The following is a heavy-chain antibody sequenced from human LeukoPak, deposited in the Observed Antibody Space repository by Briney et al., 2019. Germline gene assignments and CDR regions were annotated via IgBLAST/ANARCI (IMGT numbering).Heavy chain of an antibody. CDR1: GFTFSSYT. Sequence: GGSLRLSCAVSGFTFSSYTMHWVRQAPGKGLEWVAIIWYDGSDKYYADSVKGRFTISRDNSKNTLHLQMNSLRAEDTAVYYCARPYADYWYFDLWGRGTLVTVSS. D-gene: IGHD4-17*01. V-gene: IGHV3-33*08. CDR3: ARPYADYWYFDL. CDR2: IWYDGSDK. J-gene: IGHJ2*01.